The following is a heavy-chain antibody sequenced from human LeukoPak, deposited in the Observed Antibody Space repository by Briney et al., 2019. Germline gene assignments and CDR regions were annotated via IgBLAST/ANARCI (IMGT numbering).Heavy chain of an antibody. D-gene: IGHD6-19*01. V-gene: IGHV7-4-1*02. CDR1: GYTFTSYA. J-gene: IGHJ4*02. CDR2: INTNTGNP. Sequence: ASVKVSCKASGYTFTSYAMNWVRRAPGQGLEWMGWINTNTGNPTYAQGFTGRFVFSLDTSVSTAYLQISSLKAEDTAVYYCARDWVSSGWPRHFDYWGQGTLVTVSS. CDR3: ARDWVSSGWPRHFDY.